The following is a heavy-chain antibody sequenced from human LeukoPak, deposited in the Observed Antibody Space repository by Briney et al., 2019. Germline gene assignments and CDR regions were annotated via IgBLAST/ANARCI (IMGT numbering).Heavy chain of an antibody. J-gene: IGHJ1*01. D-gene: IGHD1-26*01. CDR2: ISGSGGRT. CDR3: AKDSWKWELHAEYFQH. V-gene: IGHV3-23*01. Sequence: GGSLTLSCAASGFTFSSYAMSWVRPAPGKGLEWVSAISGSGGRTYYADSVTGRFTISSDNSENTQYLQMNSLRAEDTAVYYCAKDSWKWELHAEYFQHWGQGTLVTVSS. CDR1: GFTFSSYA.